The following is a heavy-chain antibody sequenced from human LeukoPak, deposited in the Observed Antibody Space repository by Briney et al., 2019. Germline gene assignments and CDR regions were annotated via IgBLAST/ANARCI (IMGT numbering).Heavy chain of an antibody. CDR1: GFTVSSNY. V-gene: IGHV3-66*01. Sequence: PGGSLRLSCAASGFTVSSNYMSWVRQAPGKGLEWVSVIYSGGSTYYADSVKGRFTISRDNAKNSLYLQMNSLRAEDTAVYYCARAIGYCSSTSCYFPGYYFDYWGQGTLVTVSS. CDR3: ARAIGYCSSTSCYFPGYYFDY. CDR2: IYSGGST. J-gene: IGHJ4*02. D-gene: IGHD2-2*01.